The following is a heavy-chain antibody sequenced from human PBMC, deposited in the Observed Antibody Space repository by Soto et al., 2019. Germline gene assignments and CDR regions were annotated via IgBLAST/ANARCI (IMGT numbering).Heavy chain of an antibody. V-gene: IGHV4-4*02. CDR3: ARDHQRSNTWSFDF. J-gene: IGHJ4*02. CDR2: IYHGGNI. D-gene: IGHD4-4*01. CDR1: GDSVNTDDW. Sequence: SETLSLTCVVSGDSVNTDDWWNWVRQPPGKGLEWIGEIYHGGNIYYNPALKGRVTISLDKSKNEVSLELTSVTATDTAIYYCARDHQRSNTWSFDFWGQGTLVTVPQ.